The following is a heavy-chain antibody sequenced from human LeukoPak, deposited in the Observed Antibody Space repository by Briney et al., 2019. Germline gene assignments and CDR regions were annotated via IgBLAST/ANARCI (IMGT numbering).Heavy chain of an antibody. J-gene: IGHJ4*02. CDR3: AKGRARDVFTGPFFFDF. D-gene: IGHD3-9*01. CDR1: GFTFSTYT. CDR2: ISCSSSTI. V-gene: IGHV3-48*01. Sequence: GSLRLSRAASGFTFSTYTMDWVRQAPGEGLEWVSFISCSSSTIYYADSVKGRFTISRDNSKNSLYLQLSSLRVEDTAIYFCAKGRARDVFTGPFFFDFWGQGDLVTVSS.